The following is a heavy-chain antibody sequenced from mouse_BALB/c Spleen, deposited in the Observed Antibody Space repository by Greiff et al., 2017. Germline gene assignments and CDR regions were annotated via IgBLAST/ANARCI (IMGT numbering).Heavy chain of an antibody. D-gene: IGHD2-4*01. CDR1: GFTFSSYG. CDR2: INSNGGST. J-gene: IGHJ4*01. CDR3: ARGTTMIPMDY. V-gene: IGHV5-6-3*01. Sequence: EVKVVESGGGLVQPGGSLKLSCAASGFTFSSYGMSWVRQTPDKRLELVATINSNGGSTYYPDSVKGRCTISRDNAKNTLYLQMSSLKSEDTAMYYCARGTTMIPMDYWGQGTSVTVSS.